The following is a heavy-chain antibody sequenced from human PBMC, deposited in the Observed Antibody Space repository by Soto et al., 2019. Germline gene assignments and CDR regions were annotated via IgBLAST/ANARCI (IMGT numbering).Heavy chain of an antibody. V-gene: IGHV4-39*01. CDR3: ARPQVRWELLDRPVAFDI. D-gene: IGHD1-26*01. CDR2: IYYSGST. Sequence: PSETLSLTCTFSGGSISSSSYYLGWIRQPPGKGLEWIGSIYYSGSTYYDPSLKSRVTISVDTSKNQFSLKLSSVTAADTAVYYCARPQVRWELLDRPVAFDIWGQGTMVTVSS. CDR1: GGSISSSSYY. J-gene: IGHJ3*02.